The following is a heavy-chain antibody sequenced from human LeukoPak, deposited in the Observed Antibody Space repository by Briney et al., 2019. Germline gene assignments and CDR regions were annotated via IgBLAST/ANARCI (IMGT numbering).Heavy chain of an antibody. J-gene: IGHJ5*02. CDR2: INPSGGST. CDR3: AREGDVDTATWHWFDP. D-gene: IGHD5-18*01. CDR1: GYTFTSFY. V-gene: IGHV1-46*01. Sequence: ASVKVSCKASGYTFTSFYMHWVRRAPGQGLEWMGIINPSGGSTSYAQKFQGRVTMTRDTSTSTVYMELGSLRSEDTAVYYCAREGDVDTATWHWFDPWGQGTLVTVSS.